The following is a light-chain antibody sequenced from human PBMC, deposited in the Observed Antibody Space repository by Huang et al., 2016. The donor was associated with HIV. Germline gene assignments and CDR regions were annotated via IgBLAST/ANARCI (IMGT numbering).Light chain of an antibody. Sequence: DIQMTQSPSSLSASVGDRVTITCRAIQSISSFLNWYQQKPGKGPKLLIFGASSLQCGVPSRFSGSGSGTDFTLSISSLQPEDFATYYCQESYSTQYTFGQGTKLEIK. CDR1: QSISSF. CDR2: GAS. J-gene: IGKJ2*01. CDR3: QESYSTQYT. V-gene: IGKV1-39*01.